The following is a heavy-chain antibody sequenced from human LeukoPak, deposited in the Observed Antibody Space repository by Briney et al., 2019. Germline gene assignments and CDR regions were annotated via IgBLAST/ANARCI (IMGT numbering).Heavy chain of an antibody. Sequence: GGSLRLSCTASGLAFDEHGMSWVRQVPGKGLEWVSGINWSGGSTGYADPLRGRFTIPRDNAKNSLYLQMDSLRAEDTALYYCARAPITSPFYFDYWGQGTLVTVSS. CDR3: ARAPITSPFYFDY. D-gene: IGHD2-2*01. V-gene: IGHV3-20*04. J-gene: IGHJ4*02. CDR2: INWSGGST. CDR1: GLAFDEHG.